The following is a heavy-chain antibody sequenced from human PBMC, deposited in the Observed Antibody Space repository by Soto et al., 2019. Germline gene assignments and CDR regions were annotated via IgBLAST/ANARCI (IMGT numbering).Heavy chain of an antibody. J-gene: IGHJ4*02. CDR3: ASDHAYLDY. CDR2: INTGNGNI. CDR1: GYTFTSYS. V-gene: IGHV1-3*04. D-gene: IGHD2-21*01. Sequence: ASVKVSCKASGYTFTSYSIHWVRQAPGQRLEWMGWINTGNGNIKYSQKFQGRVTITRDTSAHTASMELSSLTSEDTAVYYCASDHAYLDYWGQGTLVPVSS.